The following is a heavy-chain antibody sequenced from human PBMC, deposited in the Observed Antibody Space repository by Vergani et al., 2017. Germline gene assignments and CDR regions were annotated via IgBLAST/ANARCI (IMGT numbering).Heavy chain of an antibody. CDR1: GFTFDDYA. CDR2: ISWNSGSI. V-gene: IGHV3-9*01. J-gene: IGHJ4*02. Sequence: EVQLVESGGGLVQPGRSLRLSCAASGFTFDDYAMHWVRQAPGKGLEWVSGISWNSGSIGYADSVKGRFTISRDNAKNSLYLQMTSLRAEDTALYYCAKDFDDSGVFDYWGQGTLVTVSS. CDR3: AKDFDDSGVFDY. D-gene: IGHD3-3*01.